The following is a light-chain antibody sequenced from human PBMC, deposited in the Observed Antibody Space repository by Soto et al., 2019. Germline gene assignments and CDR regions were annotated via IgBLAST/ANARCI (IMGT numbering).Light chain of an antibody. J-gene: IGKJ4*01. CDR3: QEYYYWHQFT. CDR1: QSVSSN. V-gene: IGKV3-15*01. CDR2: GAS. Sequence: EIVMTQSPATLSVSPGERATLSCRASQSVSSNLAWYQQKPGQAPRLLIYGASTRATGIPARFSGSGSGTEFAFTIGCLQSVDFADYYYQEYYYWHQFTFGGGTKVEIK.